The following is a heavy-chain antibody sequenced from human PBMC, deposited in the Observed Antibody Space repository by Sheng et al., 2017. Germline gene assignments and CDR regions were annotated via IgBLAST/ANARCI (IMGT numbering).Heavy chain of an antibody. CDR2: ISGSGGST. Sequence: EVQLLESGGGLVQPGGSLRLSCAASGFTFNTYAMSWVRQAPGKGLEWVSGISGSGGSTYYADSVKGRFTISRGNSENTLYLQMNSLRAEDTAVYYCAKTGGTYSPYYYYGMDVWGQGTTV. CDR1: GFTFNTYA. J-gene: IGHJ6*02. D-gene: IGHD1-26*01. V-gene: IGHV3-23*01. CDR3: AKTGGTYSPYYYYGMDV.